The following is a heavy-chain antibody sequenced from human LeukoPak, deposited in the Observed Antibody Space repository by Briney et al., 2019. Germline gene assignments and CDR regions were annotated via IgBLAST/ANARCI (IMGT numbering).Heavy chain of an antibody. J-gene: IGHJ5*02. V-gene: IGHV3-7*03. Sequence: GGSLRLSCVASGYNFSPYWTSWVRQTPGKGLEWVASISNGGYATYYVGSVRGRFTISRDDAKNSLFLQMNGLGADDTAVYYCTRENYVPDSWGQGTLVTVSS. D-gene: IGHD3-10*02. CDR1: GYNFSPYW. CDR3: TRENYVPDS. CDR2: ISNGGYAT.